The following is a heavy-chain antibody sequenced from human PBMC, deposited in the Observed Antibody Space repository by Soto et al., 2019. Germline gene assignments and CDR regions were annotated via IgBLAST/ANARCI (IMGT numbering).Heavy chain of an antibody. Sequence: SETLSLTCTVSGGSISSSSYYWGWIRQPPGKGLEWIGSIYYSGSTYYNPSLKSRVTISVDTSKNQFSLKLSSVTAADTAVYYCARQDCTKGVCYIDYWGQGTLVTVSS. CDR1: GGSISSSSYY. D-gene: IGHD2-8*01. J-gene: IGHJ4*02. CDR3: ARQDCTKGVCYIDY. CDR2: IYYSGST. V-gene: IGHV4-39*01.